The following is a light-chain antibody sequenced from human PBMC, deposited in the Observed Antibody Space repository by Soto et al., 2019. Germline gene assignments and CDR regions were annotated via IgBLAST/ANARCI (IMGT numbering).Light chain of an antibody. CDR1: QSVSSNY. J-gene: IGKJ4*01. CDR3: QQYGSSPLT. Sequence: EIVLTQSPGTLSLSPGERATLSCRASQSVSSNYLAWYQQKPGQAPRLLIYGASSRATGIPDRFSGSGSGTDFPLTISRLEPEDVAVDHCQQYGSSPLTFGGGTKVEIK. V-gene: IGKV3-20*01. CDR2: GAS.